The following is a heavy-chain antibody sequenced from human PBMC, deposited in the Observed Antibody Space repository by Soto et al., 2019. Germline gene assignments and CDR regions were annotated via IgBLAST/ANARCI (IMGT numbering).Heavy chain of an antibody. CDR1: GFTFSSYG. D-gene: IGHD5-12*01. J-gene: IGHJ6*02. Sequence: PGGSLRLSCAASGFTFSSYGMHWVRQAPGKGLEWVAVISYDGSNKYYADSVKGRFTISRDNSKNTLYLQMNSLRAEDTAVYYCAKDEIEWLRWNYYGMDVWGQGTTVTVSS. CDR3: AKDEIEWLRWNYYGMDV. CDR2: ISYDGSNK. V-gene: IGHV3-30*18.